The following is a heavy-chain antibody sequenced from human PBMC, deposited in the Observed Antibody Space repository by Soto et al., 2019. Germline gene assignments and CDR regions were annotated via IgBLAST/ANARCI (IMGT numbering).Heavy chain of an antibody. J-gene: IGHJ6*02. Sequence: QVQLVQSGAEVKKPGASVKVSCKASGYTFTGYYMHWVRQAPGQGLEWMGWINPNSGGTNYAQKFQGRVTMTRATSISTAYMELSRLRSDDTAVYYCARDTRIAAGRNYYYGMDVWGQGTTVTVSS. CDR1: GYTFTGYY. CDR3: ARDTRIAAGRNYYYGMDV. CDR2: INPNSGGT. V-gene: IGHV1-2*02. D-gene: IGHD6-6*01.